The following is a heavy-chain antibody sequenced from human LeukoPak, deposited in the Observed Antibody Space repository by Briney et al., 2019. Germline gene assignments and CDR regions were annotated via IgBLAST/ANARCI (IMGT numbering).Heavy chain of an antibody. V-gene: IGHV3-30*04. Sequence: AGGSLRLSCAASGLTFSSNAMHWVRQAPGKGLEWVAVISYDATNKFYADSVKGRFTISRDNSKNTLYLQMNSLRAEDTAVYYCAKDLRPEYLYGSGSLDYWGQGTLVTVSS. CDR1: GLTFSSNA. D-gene: IGHD3-10*01. J-gene: IGHJ4*02. CDR2: ISYDATNK. CDR3: AKDLRPEYLYGSGSLDY.